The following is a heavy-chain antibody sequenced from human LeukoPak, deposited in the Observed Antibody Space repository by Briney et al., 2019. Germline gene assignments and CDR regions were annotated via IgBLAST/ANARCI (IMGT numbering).Heavy chain of an antibody. D-gene: IGHD3-9*01. CDR2: IYHSGNT. CDR3: AREGDYDILTGYYFIDS. Sequence: SETLSLTCAVSGGSISSGNWWSWVRQHPGKGLEWIGEIYHSGNTNYNPSLQSRVTISVDWSKDHFSLKLSSVTAADTAVYYCAREGDYDILTGYYFIDSWGQGTLVTVSS. J-gene: IGHJ4*02. V-gene: IGHV4-4*02. CDR1: GGSISSGNW.